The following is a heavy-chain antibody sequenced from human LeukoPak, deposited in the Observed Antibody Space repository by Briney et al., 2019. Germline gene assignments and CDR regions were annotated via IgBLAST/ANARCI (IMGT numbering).Heavy chain of an antibody. D-gene: IGHD3-22*01. V-gene: IGHV1-2*02. Sequence: ASVKVSCKASGYTFTGYYMHWVRQAPGQGLEWMGWINPNSGGTNYAQKFQGRVTMTRDTSISTAYMELSRPRSDDTAVYYCARPHTPYYYDSSGYYWRSTPYFDYWGQGTLVTVSS. CDR3: ARPHTPYYYDSSGYYWRSTPYFDY. CDR2: INPNSGGT. CDR1: GYTFTGYY. J-gene: IGHJ4*02.